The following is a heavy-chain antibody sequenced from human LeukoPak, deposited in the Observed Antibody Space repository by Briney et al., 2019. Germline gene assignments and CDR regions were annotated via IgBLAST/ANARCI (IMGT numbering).Heavy chain of an antibody. J-gene: IGHJ4*02. CDR3: AKVVIAAAAPDY. CDR2: ISYDGSNK. CDR1: GFTFSSYG. V-gene: IGHV3-30*18. D-gene: IGHD6-13*01. Sequence: PGGSLRLSCAASGFTFSSYGMHWVRQAPGKGLEWVAVISYDGSNKYYADSVKGRFTISRDNSKNTLYLQMNSLRAEDTAVYYCAKVVIAAAAPDYWGQGTLVTVSS.